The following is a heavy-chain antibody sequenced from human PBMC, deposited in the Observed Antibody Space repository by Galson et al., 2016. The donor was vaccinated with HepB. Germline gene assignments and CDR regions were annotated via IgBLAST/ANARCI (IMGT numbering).Heavy chain of an antibody. V-gene: IGHV3-11*01. CDR1: GYSFTSFW. CDR3: ARCGLHERSGFTPGLLEN. D-gene: IGHD3-3*01. Sequence: SGAEVKKPGEFLKISCKASGYSFTSFWIGWVRQAPGKGLEWVAYITSTGSIKDFADSVKGRFTIARDNAKNSVSLQMNSLRDEDTAVYYCARCGLHERSGFTPGLLENWGQGTLVTVSA. J-gene: IGHJ4*02. CDR2: ITSTGSIK.